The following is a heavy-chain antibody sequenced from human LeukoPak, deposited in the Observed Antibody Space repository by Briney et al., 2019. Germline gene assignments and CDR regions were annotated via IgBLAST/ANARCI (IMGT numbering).Heavy chain of an antibody. V-gene: IGHV4-59*01. J-gene: IGHJ4*02. CDR3: ARFSRTKNTAMTRYLDY. Sequence: PSETLSLTCTVPGGSISSYYWSWIRQPPGKGLEWIGYIYYSGSTNYNPSLKSRVTISVDTSKNQFSLKLSSVTAADTAVYYCARFSRTKNTAMTRYLDYWGQGTLVTVSS. D-gene: IGHD5-18*01. CDR1: GGSISSYY. CDR2: IYYSGST.